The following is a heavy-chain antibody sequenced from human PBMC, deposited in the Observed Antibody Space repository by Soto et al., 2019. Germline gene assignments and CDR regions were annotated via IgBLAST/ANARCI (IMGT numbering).Heavy chain of an antibody. D-gene: IGHD3-22*01. CDR2: INHSGST. V-gene: IGHV4-34*01. CDR1: GGSVSGYY. Sequence: SETLSLTCAVYGGSVSGYYWSWIRQPPGKGLEWIGEINHSGSTNYNPSLKSRVTISVDTSKNQFSLKLSSVTAADTAVYYCARPNTVDYYDSSGYSGHDAFDIWGQGTMVTVSS. CDR3: ARPNTVDYYDSSGYSGHDAFDI. J-gene: IGHJ3*02.